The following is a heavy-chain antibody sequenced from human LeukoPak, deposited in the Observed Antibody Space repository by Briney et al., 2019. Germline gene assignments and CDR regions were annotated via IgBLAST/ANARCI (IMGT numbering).Heavy chain of an antibody. J-gene: IGHJ4*02. CDR1: GFTFGSYG. CDR3: AKDQGSGWYGDPYYFDY. CDR2: ISGSGGST. D-gene: IGHD6-19*01. Sequence: GTLRLSCAASGFTFGSYGMSWVRQAPGKGLEWVSGISGSGGSTYYADFMRGRFTISRDNSKNTLYLQVKSLRAEDTAVYYCAKDQGSGWYGDPYYFDYWGQGTLVTVSS. V-gene: IGHV3-23*01.